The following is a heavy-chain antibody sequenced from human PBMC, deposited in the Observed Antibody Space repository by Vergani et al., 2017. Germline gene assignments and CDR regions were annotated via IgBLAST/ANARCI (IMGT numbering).Heavy chain of an antibody. CDR2: ISSDGVST. CDR3: AGPQETSAYYYGGFDY. CDR1: GFTFSTYA. J-gene: IGHJ4*02. D-gene: IGHD3-22*01. V-gene: IGHV3-23*01. Sequence: EVQLLESGGGLVQPGGSLRLSCAASGFTFSTYAMTWVRQAPGKGLEWVSTISSDGVSTYYADSVKGRFTISRDNSKNTLSLQMNSLTAEDTAISYCAGPQETSAYYYGGFDYWSQGILVTVSS.